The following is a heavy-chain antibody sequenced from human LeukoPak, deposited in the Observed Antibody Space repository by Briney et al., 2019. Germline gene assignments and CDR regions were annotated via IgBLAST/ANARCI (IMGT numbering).Heavy chain of an antibody. J-gene: IGHJ4*02. V-gene: IGHV4-61*01. Sequence: PSETLSLTCTVSGGSVSSGSYYWSWIRQPPGKGLEWIGYIYYSGSTNYNPSLKSRVTISVDTSKNQFSLKLSSVTAADAAVYYCARGGRYLDYWGQGTLVTVSS. CDR1: GGSVSSGSYY. CDR3: ARGGRYLDY. CDR2: IYYSGST. D-gene: IGHD6-19*01.